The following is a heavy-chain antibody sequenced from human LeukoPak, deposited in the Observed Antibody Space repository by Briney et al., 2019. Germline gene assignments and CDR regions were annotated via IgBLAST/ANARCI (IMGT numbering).Heavy chain of an antibody. D-gene: IGHD2-15*01. CDR3: ARDRASGGSVFDY. Sequence: SVKVSCKASGGTFSSYAISWGWQGPGEGLEWMGRNIPILGIANYAQKFQGRVTTTADKTTSTAYMELSSLRSEDTAVYYCARDRASGGSVFDYWGQGTLVTVSS. J-gene: IGHJ4*02. V-gene: IGHV1-69*04. CDR1: GGTFSSYA. CDR2: NIPILGIA.